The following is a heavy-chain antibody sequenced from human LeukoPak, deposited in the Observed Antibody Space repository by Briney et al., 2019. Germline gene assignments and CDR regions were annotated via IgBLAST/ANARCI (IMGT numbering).Heavy chain of an antibody. D-gene: IGHD5-18*01. CDR2: LSHAGTN. V-gene: IGHV4-39*01. CDR1: GGSITSNSYS. CDR3: ARLRGGVQLWGD. J-gene: IGHJ4*02. Sequence: PSETLSLTCTVSGGSITSNSYSWGWIRQPPGKGLQWIVTLSHAGTNYYNPSLKSRVTMPVDRSKNQFSLKLTSVTATDTAVYYCARLRGGVQLWGDWGQGTLLTVSS.